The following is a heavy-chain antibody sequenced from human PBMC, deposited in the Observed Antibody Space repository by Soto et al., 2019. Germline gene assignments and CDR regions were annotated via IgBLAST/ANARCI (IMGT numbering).Heavy chain of an antibody. CDR3: ATFIVGATM. D-gene: IGHD1-26*01. V-gene: IGHV3-7*03. CDR2: IKQDGSEK. Sequence: GSLRLSCAASGFTFSSYWMRWVRQAPGKGLEWVANIKQDGSEKYYADSVKGRFTISRDNAKNSLYLQMNSLRAEDTAVYYCATFIVGATMWGPGTLVTVSS. CDR1: GFTFSSYW. J-gene: IGHJ4*02.